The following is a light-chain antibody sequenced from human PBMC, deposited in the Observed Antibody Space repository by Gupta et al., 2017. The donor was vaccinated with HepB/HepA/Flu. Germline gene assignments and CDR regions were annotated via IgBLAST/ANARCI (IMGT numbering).Light chain of an antibody. CDR1: KLGNNY. J-gene: IGLJ2*01. CDR2: EDN. Sequence: DLTQPPSVCVSPGQTASIPCSGSKLGNNYVCWYQQKPGQSPVLVNFEDNKRPSGIPERFSGSNSRNTATLTISGTQTIDEADYYCQAWDSTTVIFGGGTRLSVL. V-gene: IGLV3-1*01. CDR3: QAWDSTTVI.